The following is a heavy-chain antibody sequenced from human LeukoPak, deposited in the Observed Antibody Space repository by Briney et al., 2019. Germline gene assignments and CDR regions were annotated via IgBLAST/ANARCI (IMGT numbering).Heavy chain of an antibody. D-gene: IGHD4-11*01. CDR1: EYTFSRYD. J-gene: IGHJ6*02. CDR3: ARGDYSSYYYYYGMDV. Sequence: ASVKVSCTASEYTFSRYDINWVRQAPGQGLEWMGWMNPNSGKTGYAQKFQGRVTMTRDTSISTAYMELSSLRSEDTAVYFCARGDYSSYYYYYGMDVWGHGTTVSVSS. V-gene: IGHV1-8*01. CDR2: MNPNSGKT.